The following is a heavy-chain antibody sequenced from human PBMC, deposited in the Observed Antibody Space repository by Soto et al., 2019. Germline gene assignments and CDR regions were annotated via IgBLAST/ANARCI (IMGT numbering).Heavy chain of an antibody. CDR3: ARLYSSSWYGYGMDV. Sequence: PCETMSLTCAVSGGCISSSNGVSWVRQPRDKGLEWIAEIYHSGSTNYNPSLKSRVIISVDKSKNQFSLKLSSVTAADTAVYYSARLYSSSWYGYGMDVWGKGTRVTVSS. CDR1: GGCISSSNG. D-gene: IGHD6-13*01. J-gene: IGHJ6*04. CDR2: IYHSGST. V-gene: IGHV4-4*02.